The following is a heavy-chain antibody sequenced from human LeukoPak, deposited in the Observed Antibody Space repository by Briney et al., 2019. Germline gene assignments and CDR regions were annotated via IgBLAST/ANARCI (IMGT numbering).Heavy chain of an antibody. D-gene: IGHD3-10*01. J-gene: IGHJ3*02. CDR2: IIPIFGTA. CDR3: ARKSMVRGVIHAFDI. V-gene: IGHV1-69*13. Sequence: SVKVSCKASGGTFGSYAISWVRQAPGQGLEWMGGIIPIFGTANYAQKFQGRVTITADESTSTAYMELSSLRSEDTAVYYCARKSMVRGVIHAFDIWGQGTMVTVSS. CDR1: GGTFGSYA.